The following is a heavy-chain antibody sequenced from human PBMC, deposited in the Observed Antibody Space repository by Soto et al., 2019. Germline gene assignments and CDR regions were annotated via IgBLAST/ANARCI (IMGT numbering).Heavy chain of an antibody. CDR3: ARSITIFGVVPYYYYGMDV. D-gene: IGHD3-3*01. CDR2: ISSSSSTI. CDR1: GFTFSSYS. J-gene: IGHJ6*02. V-gene: IGHV3-48*02. Sequence: GGSLRLSCAASGFTFSSYSMNWVRQAPGKGLEWVSYISSSSSTIYYADSVKGRFTISRDNAKNSLYLQMNSLRDEDTAVYYCARSITIFGVVPYYYYGMDVWGQGTTVTVSS.